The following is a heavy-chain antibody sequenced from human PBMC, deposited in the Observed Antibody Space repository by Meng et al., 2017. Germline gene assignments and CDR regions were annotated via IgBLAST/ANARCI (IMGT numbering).Heavy chain of an antibody. CDR3: VRGSGSYSS. CDR2: ISSSTYK. D-gene: IGHD1-26*01. V-gene: IGHV3-21*01. J-gene: IGHJ5*02. Sequence: RVESGGGVGKPGGSMSLSCAASGLTFTTSTMNWVRQAPGKGLEWVSSISSSTYKYYADSVKGRFTISRDDPNNSLYVQMNSLTAGDTAVYYCVRGSGSYSSWGQGTLVTVSS. CDR1: GLTFTTST.